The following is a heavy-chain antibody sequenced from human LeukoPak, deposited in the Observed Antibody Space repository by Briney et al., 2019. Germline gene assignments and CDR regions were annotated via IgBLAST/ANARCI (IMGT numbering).Heavy chain of an antibody. D-gene: IGHD6-19*01. CDR3: ARGSNAVAGTTYYYYYMDV. J-gene: IGHJ6*03. V-gene: IGHV3-30*01. CDR2: ISYDGSNK. Sequence: GGSLRPSCAASGFTFSSYAMHWVRQAPGKGLEWVAVISYDGSNKYYADSVKGRFTISRDNSKNTLYLQMDSLRAEDTAVYYCARGSNAVAGTTYYYYYMDVWGKGTTVTVSS. CDR1: GFTFSSYA.